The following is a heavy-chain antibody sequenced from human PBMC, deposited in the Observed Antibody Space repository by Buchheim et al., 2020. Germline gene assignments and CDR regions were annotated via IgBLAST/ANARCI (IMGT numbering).Heavy chain of an antibody. CDR1: GFTFSSYA. D-gene: IGHD3-22*01. CDR2: ISGSGGST. V-gene: IGHV3-23*01. J-gene: IGHJ4*02. CDR3: ARAYYDSSGYYYFDY. Sequence: EVQLLESGGGLVQPGGSLRLSCAASGFTFSSYAMSWVRQAPGKGLEWVSAISGSGGSTYYADSVKGRFTISRDNSKTTLYMPMNSLRAEDTAVYYCARAYYDSSGYYYFDYWGQGTL.